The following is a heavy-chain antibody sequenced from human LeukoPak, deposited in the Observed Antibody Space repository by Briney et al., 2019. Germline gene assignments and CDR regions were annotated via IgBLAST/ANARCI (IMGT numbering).Heavy chain of an antibody. D-gene: IGHD1-26*01. V-gene: IGHV3-43D*03. J-gene: IGHJ6*03. CDR3: AKDGGSYYSYMDV. CDR2: VSWDGGST. Sequence: RSGGSLRLSCAASGFTFDVYAMHWVRQAPGKGREWVSFVSWDGGSTYYADSVKGRFTISRDDRKNSLYLQMNSLRAEDTALYYCAKDGGSYYSYMDVWGKGTTVTVSS. CDR1: GFTFDVYA.